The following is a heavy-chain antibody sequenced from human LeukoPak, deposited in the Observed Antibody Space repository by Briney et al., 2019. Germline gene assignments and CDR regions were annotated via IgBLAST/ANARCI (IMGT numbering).Heavy chain of an antibody. Sequence: PGGSLRLSCAASGFTFSNAWMSWVRQAPGQGLEWLGRIKTKTDGGTTDYAAPVKGRFTISRDDSKDTLYLQMNSLKSDDTAVYYCANIFGGNSHRSDYWGQGTLVTVSS. J-gene: IGHJ4*02. CDR3: ANIFGGNSHRSDY. CDR2: IKTKTDGGTT. D-gene: IGHD4-23*01. CDR1: GFTFSNAW. V-gene: IGHV3-15*01.